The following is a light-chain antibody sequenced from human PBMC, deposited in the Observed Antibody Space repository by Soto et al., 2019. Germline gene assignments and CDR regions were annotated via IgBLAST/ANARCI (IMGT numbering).Light chain of an antibody. CDR2: DAS. V-gene: IGKV1-33*01. J-gene: IGKJ1*01. CDR3: HQYDNLPPT. CDR1: QDISNY. Sequence: DIQMTQSPSSLSASVGDRVTITCQASQDISNYLNWYQQKPGKAPKLLIYDASNLETGDPSRFSGSGSGTDFTFTISSLQPEDIATYYCHQYDNLPPTFGQGTKVEIK.